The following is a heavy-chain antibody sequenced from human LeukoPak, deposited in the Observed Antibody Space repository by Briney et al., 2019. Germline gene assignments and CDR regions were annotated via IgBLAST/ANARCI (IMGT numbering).Heavy chain of an antibody. CDR3: ARPKGRSGSYDAFDI. J-gene: IGHJ3*02. V-gene: IGHV1-18*01. CDR1: GYTFTSYG. CDR2: ISAYNGNT. Sequence: ASVKVSCKASGYTFTSYGISWVRQAPGQGLEWMGWISAYNGNTNYAQKLQGRVTMTTDTSTSTAYMEVRSLRSDDTAVYYCARPKGRSGSYDAFDIWGQGTMVTVSS. D-gene: IGHD1-26*01.